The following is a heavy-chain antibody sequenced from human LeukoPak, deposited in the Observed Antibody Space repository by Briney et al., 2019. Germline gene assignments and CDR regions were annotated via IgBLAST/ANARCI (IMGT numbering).Heavy chain of an antibody. CDR1: GGTFSSYA. V-gene: IGHV1-69*13. CDR3: ARNASSYGGKSWGEGY. CDR2: IIPIFGTT. J-gene: IGHJ4*02. Sequence: ASVKVSCKASGGTFSSYAITWVRQAPGQGLEWVGGIIPIFGTTKYAQKFQGRATITADASATTAYMELVSLTSGDTAVYYCARNASSYGGKSWGEGYWGQGTRVTVSS. D-gene: IGHD4-17*01.